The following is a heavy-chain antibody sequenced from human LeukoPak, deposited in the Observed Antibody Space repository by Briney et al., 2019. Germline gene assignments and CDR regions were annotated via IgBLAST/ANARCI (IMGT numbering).Heavy chain of an antibody. J-gene: IGHJ4*02. Sequence: GGSLRLSCAASGFTFSSSAMNWVRQAPGKGLEWVSASGTDGDTYYADSVKGRFIISRDNSKNTLYLQMTSLRAEDTAVYYCAKKIPGTYPYDSWGQGTLVTVSP. CDR1: GFTFSSSA. CDR2: SGTDGDT. D-gene: IGHD6-13*01. CDR3: AKKIPGTYPYDS. V-gene: IGHV3-23*01.